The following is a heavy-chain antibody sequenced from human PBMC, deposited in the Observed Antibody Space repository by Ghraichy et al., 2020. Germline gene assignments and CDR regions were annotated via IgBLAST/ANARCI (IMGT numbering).Heavy chain of an antibody. Sequence: SLNISCAVYGGSFSGYYWSWIRQPPGKGLEWIGEINHSGSTNYNPSLKSRVTISVDTSKNQFSLKLSSVTAADTAVYYCARGGSWFGELLQREVYFDYWGQGTLVTVSS. CDR3: ARGGSWFGELLQREVYFDY. J-gene: IGHJ4*02. CDR1: GGSFSGYY. CDR2: INHSGST. D-gene: IGHD3-10*01. V-gene: IGHV4-34*01.